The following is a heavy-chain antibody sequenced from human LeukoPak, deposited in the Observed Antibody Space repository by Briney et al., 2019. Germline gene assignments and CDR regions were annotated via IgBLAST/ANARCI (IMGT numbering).Heavy chain of an antibody. CDR2: ITSSGSTI. J-gene: IGHJ6*03. CDR1: GFTFSDYY. CDR3: ARGGLPHYFYYYMDV. Sequence: GGSLRLSCAASGFTFSDYYMNWIRQAPGKGLEWVSYITSSGSTIYYADSVKGRFTISRDNAKNSLYLQMNSLRAEDTAVYYCARGGLPHYFYYYMDVWGTGTTVTISS. V-gene: IGHV3-11*01. D-gene: IGHD1-26*01.